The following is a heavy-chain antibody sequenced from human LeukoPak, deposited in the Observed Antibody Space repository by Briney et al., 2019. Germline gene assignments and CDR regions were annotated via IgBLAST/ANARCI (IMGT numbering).Heavy chain of an antibody. CDR2: IKQDGSEK. V-gene: IGHV3-7*01. CDR1: GIRFNDYW. Sequence: PGGSLRLSCTVSGIRFNDYWMSWVRQAPGKGLEWVANIKQDGSEKYYVDSVKGRFTISRDNAKNSLYLQMNSLRAEDTAVYYCARLMTTVINYYSDYWGQGTLVTVSS. CDR3: ARLMTTVINYYSDY. J-gene: IGHJ4*02. D-gene: IGHD4-17*01.